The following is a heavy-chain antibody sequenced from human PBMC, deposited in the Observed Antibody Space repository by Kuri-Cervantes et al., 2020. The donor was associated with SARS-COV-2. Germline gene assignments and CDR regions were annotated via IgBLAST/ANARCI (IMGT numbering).Heavy chain of an antibody. J-gene: IGHJ4*02. Sequence: GESLKISCAASGFTFSSYSMNWVRQAPGKGLEWVSSISSSSSYIYYADSVKGQFTISRDNAKNSLYLQMNSLRAEDTAVYYCARDSGSDYWGQGTLVTVSS. D-gene: IGHD3-10*01. CDR3: ARDSGSDY. CDR1: GFTFSSYS. CDR2: ISSSSSYI. V-gene: IGHV3-21*01.